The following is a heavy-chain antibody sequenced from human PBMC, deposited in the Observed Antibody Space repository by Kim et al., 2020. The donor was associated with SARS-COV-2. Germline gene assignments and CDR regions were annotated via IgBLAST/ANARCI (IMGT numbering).Heavy chain of an antibody. D-gene: IGHD2-2*01. Sequence: GGSLRLSCAASGLTFSNYAMGWVRQAPGKGLEWVSSIGGGGDYIYYADSVKGRFTISRDNSRNTLYLQMNSLRAEDTAVYYCAKKSLTTFDYWCQGTLVTVSS. CDR3: AKKSLTTFDY. CDR2: IGGGGDYI. CDR1: GLTFSNYA. V-gene: IGHV3-23*01. J-gene: IGHJ4*02.